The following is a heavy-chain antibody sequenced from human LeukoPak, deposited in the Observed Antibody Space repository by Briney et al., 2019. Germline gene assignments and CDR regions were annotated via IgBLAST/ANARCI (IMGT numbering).Heavy chain of an antibody. Sequence: GASVKVSCKASGYTFTSYGISWVRQAPGQGLEWMGWISAYNGNTNYAQKLQGRVTMTTDTSTSTAYMELRSLRSDDTAVYYCARGDSSGWYDPVPAFDIWGQGTMVTVSS. V-gene: IGHV1-18*01. J-gene: IGHJ3*02. CDR1: GYTFTSYG. D-gene: IGHD6-19*01. CDR2: ISAYNGNT. CDR3: ARGDSSGWYDPVPAFDI.